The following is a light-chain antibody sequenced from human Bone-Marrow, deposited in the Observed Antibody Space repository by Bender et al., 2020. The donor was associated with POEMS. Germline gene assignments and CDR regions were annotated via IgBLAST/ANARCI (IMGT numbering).Light chain of an antibody. J-gene: IGLJ3*02. V-gene: IGLV1-44*01. CDR3: AVWDDSLNGWV. CDR2: SSH. Sequence: QSVLTQPPSASGTPGQRVTISCSGGSSNIGAHAVNWYQHLPGTAPKLLIYSSHRRPSEVPDRFSGSRSGTSASLAISGLQSEDEADYYCAVWDDSLNGWVFGGGTTLTVL. CDR1: SSNIGAHA.